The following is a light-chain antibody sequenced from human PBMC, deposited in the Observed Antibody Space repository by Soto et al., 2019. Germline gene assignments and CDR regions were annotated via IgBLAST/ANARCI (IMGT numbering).Light chain of an antibody. V-gene: IGKV3-20*01. J-gene: IGKJ2*01. Sequence: EIVLTQYPDTLPLSAGGRATLSCRASKRVGNRYLAWYQQKPGQAPRLLIYGASSRATGIPDRFSGSGSGTDFTLTISRREPEDVAVYYCHQYGRSPYTFGQGTKLEIK. CDR2: GAS. CDR1: KRVGNRY. CDR3: HQYGRSPYT.